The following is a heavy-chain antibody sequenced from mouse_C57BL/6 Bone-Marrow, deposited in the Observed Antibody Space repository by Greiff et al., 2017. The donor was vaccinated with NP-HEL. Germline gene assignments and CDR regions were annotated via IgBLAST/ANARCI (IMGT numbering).Heavy chain of an antibody. CDR1: GYTFTSYW. Sequence: QVQLQQSGAELVKPGASVKMSCKASGYTFTSYWITWVKQRPGQGLEWIGVIYPGSGSTNYNEKFKSKATLTVDTSSSTAYMQLSSLTSEDAAVYYCAFPYGTTVVEGDYWGQGTTVTVSS. CDR2: IYPGSGST. V-gene: IGHV1-55*01. J-gene: IGHJ2*01. D-gene: IGHD1-1*01. CDR3: AFPYGTTVVEGDY.